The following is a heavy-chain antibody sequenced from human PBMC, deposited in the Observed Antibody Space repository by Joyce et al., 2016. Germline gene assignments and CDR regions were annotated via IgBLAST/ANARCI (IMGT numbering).Heavy chain of an antibody. J-gene: IGHJ3*02. CDR2: INPDTGGT. CDR1: GYSFTDFY. CDR3: ARGPMSPYVFDI. Sequence: QVQLVQSGAEVKKPGASVKVSCKASGYSFTDFYIHWMRQAPGQGLEWMGRINPDTGGTIFAQKFQGRVSMTTDTSINTAHMELRSLRSDDTAVFYCARGPMSPYVFDIWGQGTMVTVSS. D-gene: IGHD3-10*02. V-gene: IGHV1-2*06.